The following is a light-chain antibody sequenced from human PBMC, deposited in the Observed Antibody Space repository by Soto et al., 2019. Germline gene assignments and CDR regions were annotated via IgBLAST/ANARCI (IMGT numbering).Light chain of an antibody. CDR2: DVS. CDR3: SSYTITSRV. CDR1: SSDVGAYNY. V-gene: IGLV2-14*01. J-gene: IGLJ1*01. Sequence: QSALTQPASVSGSPGQSITISCTGTSSDVGAYNYDSWYQQHPGKAPRLMIYDVSTRPSGVSDRFSGSKSGNTASLTISGLQAEDDADYYCSSYTITSRVFGTGTKVTVL.